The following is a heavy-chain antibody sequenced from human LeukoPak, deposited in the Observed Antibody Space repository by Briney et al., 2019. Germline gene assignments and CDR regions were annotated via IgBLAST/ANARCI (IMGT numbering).Heavy chain of an antibody. V-gene: IGHV1-69*05. D-gene: IGHD3-10*01. CDR2: IIPIFGTA. CDR3: ARAKNGEFDY. J-gene: IGHJ4*02. CDR1: GGTFSSYA. Sequence: SVKVSCKASGGTFSSYAISWVRQAPGQGLEWMGGIIPIFGTANYAQKFQGRVTMTRDTSTSTVYMELSSLRSEDTAVYYCARAKNGEFDYWGQGTLVTVSS.